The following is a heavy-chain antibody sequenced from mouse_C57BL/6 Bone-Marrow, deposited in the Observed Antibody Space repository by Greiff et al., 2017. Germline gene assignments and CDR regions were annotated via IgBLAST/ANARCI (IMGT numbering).Heavy chain of an antibody. Sequence: EVKLQESGAELVRPGASVKLSCTASGFNIKDDYMHWVKQRPEQGLEWIGWIDPENGDTEYASKFQGKATITADTSSNTAYLQLSSLTSEDTAVXYCTTSGSGYWGQGTTLTVSS. J-gene: IGHJ2*01. V-gene: IGHV14-4*01. CDR3: TTSGSGY. CDR2: IDPENGDT. CDR1: GFNIKDDY. D-gene: IGHD1-1*01.